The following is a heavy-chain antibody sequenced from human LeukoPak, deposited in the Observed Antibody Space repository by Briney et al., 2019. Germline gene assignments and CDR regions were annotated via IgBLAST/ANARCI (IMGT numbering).Heavy chain of an antibody. CDR2: IIPIFGTA. J-gene: IGHJ5*02. D-gene: IGHD3-22*01. V-gene: IGHV1-69*13. CDR3: AREVPPGDYDSSGYPNWFDP. Sequence: ASVKVSCKASGGTFSSYAISWVRQAPGQGLEWMGGIIPIFGTANYAQKFQGRVTITADESTSTAYMGLSSLRSEDTAVYYCAREVPPGDYDSSGYPNWFDPWGQGTLVTVSS. CDR1: GGTFSSYA.